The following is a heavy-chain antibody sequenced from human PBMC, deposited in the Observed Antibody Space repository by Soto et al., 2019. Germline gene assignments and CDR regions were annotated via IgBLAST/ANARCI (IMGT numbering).Heavy chain of an antibody. Sequence: SETLSLTCTVSGDSITSSSYYWGWIRQPPGKGLEWIGTIHSGGTTYYNPSLKSRVGIFIDTSKNEFSLNLNSVTAADTAVHYCARHRTRRYGADYFDYWGQGMLVTVSS. CDR1: GDSITSSSYY. J-gene: IGHJ4*02. D-gene: IGHD3-16*02. V-gene: IGHV4-39*01. CDR3: ARHRTRRYGADYFDY. CDR2: IHSGGTT.